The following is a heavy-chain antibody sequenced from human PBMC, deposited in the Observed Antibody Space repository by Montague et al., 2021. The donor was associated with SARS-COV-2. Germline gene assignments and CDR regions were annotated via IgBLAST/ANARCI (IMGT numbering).Heavy chain of an antibody. V-gene: IGHV4-39*07. CDR2: INEGATT. CDR1: GGSISSTTCN. D-gene: IGHD6-25*01. CDR3: VTLGKTAAAGQFDY. Sequence: SETLSLTCTVSGGSISSTTCNWGRIRQSPGKGWEWKSNINEGATTYSXRSVKSPVAISLDTPNNQFSLKTTSSTVADTAIYYCVTLGKTAAAGQFDYWGQGILVTVSS. J-gene: IGHJ4*02.